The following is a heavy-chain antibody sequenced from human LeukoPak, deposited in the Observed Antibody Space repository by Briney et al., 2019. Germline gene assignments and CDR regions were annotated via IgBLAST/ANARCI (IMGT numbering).Heavy chain of an antibody. CDR2: ISGSGGST. CDR3: AKTYEWLVQRGGFDY. Sequence: GGSLRLSCAASGFTFSSYAMSWVRQAPGKGLEWVSAISGSGGSTYYADSVKGRFTISRDNSKNTLYLQMNSLRAEDTAVYYCAKTYEWLVQRGGFDYWGQGTLVTVSS. CDR1: GFTFSSYA. V-gene: IGHV3-23*01. D-gene: IGHD6-19*01. J-gene: IGHJ4*02.